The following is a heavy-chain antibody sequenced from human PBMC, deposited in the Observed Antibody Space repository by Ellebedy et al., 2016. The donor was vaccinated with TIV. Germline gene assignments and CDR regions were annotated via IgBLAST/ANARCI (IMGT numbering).Heavy chain of an antibody. CDR1: GFTFSTYW. CDR2: TKQDGSEK. V-gene: IGHV3-7*03. D-gene: IGHD3-10*01. CDR3: ATDEGIY. J-gene: IGHJ4*02. Sequence: PGGSLRLSCAASGFTFSTYWMGWVRQAAGKGLEWVANTKQDGSEKFYVGSVVGRFTISRDNANNSLYLQMDSLRAEETAVYYCATDEGIYWGQGTLVTVSS.